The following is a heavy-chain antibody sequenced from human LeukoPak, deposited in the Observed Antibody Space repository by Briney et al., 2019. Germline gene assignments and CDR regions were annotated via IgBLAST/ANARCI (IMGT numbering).Heavy chain of an antibody. Sequence: GGSLRLSCVASGFTFSHYAMHWVRQAPGKGLEWVAVISFDGSNKYSADSVKGRFTISRDNSKNTLYLHMNSLRPEDTAVYYCARDFTPVGARFFDYWGQGALVTVFS. CDR2: ISFDGSNK. J-gene: IGHJ4*02. V-gene: IGHV3-30-3*01. D-gene: IGHD1-26*01. CDR3: ARDFTPVGARFFDY. CDR1: GFTFSHYA.